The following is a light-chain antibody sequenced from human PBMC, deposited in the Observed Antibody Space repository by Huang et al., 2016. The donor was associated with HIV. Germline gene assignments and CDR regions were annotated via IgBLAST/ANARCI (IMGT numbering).Light chain of an antibody. CDR1: ESILRN. CDR2: GAS. Sequence: VMTQSPATLSVSPGERATLSCRASESILRNVACYQQRPGQPPTLLIYGASVRLPGIPDRFRGSGSGTEFSLTISSLQSEDFAVYYCQQYNKWPPYTYGQGTKLEIK. J-gene: IGKJ2*01. V-gene: IGKV3-15*01. CDR3: QQYNKWPPYT.